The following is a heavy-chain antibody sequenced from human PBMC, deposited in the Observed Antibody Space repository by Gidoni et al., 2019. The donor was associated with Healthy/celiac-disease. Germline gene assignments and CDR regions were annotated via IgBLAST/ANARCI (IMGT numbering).Heavy chain of an antibody. CDR1: RGSISSSSYY. J-gene: IGHJ4*02. Sequence: QLQLQESGPGLVKPSETLSLTCTVSRGSISSSSYYWGWIRQPPGKGLEGIGSIYYSGSTYYNPSLKSRVTIAVDTSKNQFSLKLSSVTAADTAVYYCARHVGPGGSYSGYWGQGTLVTVSS. CDR2: IYYSGST. D-gene: IGHD1-26*01. V-gene: IGHV4-39*01. CDR3: ARHVGPGGSYSGY.